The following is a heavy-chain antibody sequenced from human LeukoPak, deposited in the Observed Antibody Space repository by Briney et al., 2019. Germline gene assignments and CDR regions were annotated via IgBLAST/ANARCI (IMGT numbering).Heavy chain of an antibody. J-gene: IGHJ4*02. Sequence: QPGGSLRLSCAASGFTVSSNYMSWVRQAPGKGLEWVSVIYSGGSTYYADSVKGRFTISRHNSKNTLYLQMNSLRAEDTAVYYCAKWAVWAARGYFDYWGQGTLVTVSS. D-gene: IGHD6-6*01. V-gene: IGHV3-53*04. CDR3: AKWAVWAARGYFDY. CDR1: GFTVSSNY. CDR2: IYSGGST.